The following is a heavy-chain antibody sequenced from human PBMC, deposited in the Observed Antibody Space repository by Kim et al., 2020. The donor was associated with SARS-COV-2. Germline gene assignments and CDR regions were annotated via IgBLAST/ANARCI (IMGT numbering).Heavy chain of an antibody. V-gene: IGHV1-3*01. D-gene: IGHD3-10*01. CDR3: ARADYYGSGSFF. Sequence: NYSQKFQGRVTITRDTSASTAYMELSSLRSEDTAVYYCARADYYGSGSFFWGQGTLVTVSS. J-gene: IGHJ4*02.